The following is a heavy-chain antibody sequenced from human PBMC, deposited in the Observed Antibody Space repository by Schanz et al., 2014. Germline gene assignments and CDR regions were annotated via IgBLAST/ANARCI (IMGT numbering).Heavy chain of an antibody. CDR1: GFTFSNCD. V-gene: IGHV3-23*04. J-gene: IGHJ3*02. D-gene: IGHD4-17*01. CDR2: IDGRGITT. Sequence: EVHLEESGGGLVQPGGSQRLSCAVSGFTFSNCDMTWVRQAPGKGLEWVAIIDGRGITTFYADSVKGRFTISRDNSKNTLYLQMNSLRAEDTALYYCAKDPHKDYGGKPQALDIWGQGTMVTVSS. CDR3: AKDPHKDYGGKPQALDI.